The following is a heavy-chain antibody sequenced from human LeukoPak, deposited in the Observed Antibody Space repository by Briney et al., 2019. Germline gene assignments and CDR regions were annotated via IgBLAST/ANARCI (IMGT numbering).Heavy chain of an antibody. Sequence: XGWISAYNGNTNYAQKLQGRVTMTTDTSTSTAYMELRSLRSDDTAVYYCARAYYDSSGYSYYFDYWGQGTLVTVSS. J-gene: IGHJ4*02. D-gene: IGHD3-22*01. CDR2: ISAYNGNT. V-gene: IGHV1-18*01. CDR3: ARAYYDSSGYSYYFDY.